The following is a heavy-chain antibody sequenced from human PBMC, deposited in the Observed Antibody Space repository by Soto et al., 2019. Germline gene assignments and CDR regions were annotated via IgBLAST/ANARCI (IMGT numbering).Heavy chain of an antibody. V-gene: IGHV1-69*01. Sequence: QVQLVQSGAEVKKPGSSVKVSCKASGGTFSSYAISWVRQAHGQGIEWMGGIIPIFGTANYAQKFQGRVTITADESTSTAYMEVSSLRSEDTAVYSGARDDGGGSYVFDSWGQGTLVTVSS. CDR1: GGTFSSYA. CDR3: ARDDGGGSYVFDS. D-gene: IGHD1-26*01. J-gene: IGHJ4*02. CDR2: IIPIFGTA.